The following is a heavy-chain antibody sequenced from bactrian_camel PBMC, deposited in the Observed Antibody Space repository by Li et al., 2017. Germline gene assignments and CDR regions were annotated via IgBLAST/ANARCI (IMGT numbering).Heavy chain of an antibody. V-gene: IGHV3S1*01. CDR3: VTDLHEEIRMSTN. D-gene: IGHD1*01. Sequence: QVQLVESGGGSVQAGGSLRLSCAASGYSYVSNCMGWFREAPGKKREGVAAIYTGGDSPYYANSVKGRFTISQEKNTVYLQMNSLNPEDTAMYYCVTDLHEEIRMSTNFGAWEPRSPSP. J-gene: IGHJ4*01. CDR1: GYSYVSNC. CDR2: IYTGGDSP.